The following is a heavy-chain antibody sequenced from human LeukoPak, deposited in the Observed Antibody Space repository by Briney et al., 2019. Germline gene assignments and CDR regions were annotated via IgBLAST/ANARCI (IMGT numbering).Heavy chain of an antibody. CDR2: ISSNGAVT. D-gene: IGHD6-13*01. V-gene: IGHV3-64*01. CDR1: GFSFRSYF. Sequence: GGSLRLSCAASGFSFRSYFMHWVRRASGKGLEYVSVISSNGAVTYYANSVKGRFTISRDNSKNTLYLQMGSLRAEDTAVYYCTRQLAAAGRGWFDPWGQGTLVTVSS. CDR3: TRQLAAAGRGWFDP. J-gene: IGHJ5*02.